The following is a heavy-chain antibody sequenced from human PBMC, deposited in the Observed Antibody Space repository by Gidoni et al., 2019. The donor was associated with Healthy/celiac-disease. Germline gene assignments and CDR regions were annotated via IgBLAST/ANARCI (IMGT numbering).Heavy chain of an antibody. CDR3: ARRNAMVETGYYDGMDV. Sequence: EVQLVESGGGLVQPGGSLRLSCAASGFTFSSYWMGWVLQAPGKGLEWVANIKQDGREKYYVDSVKGRFTISRDNAKNSLYRQMNSRRAEDTAVYYCARRNAMVETGYYDGMDVWGQGTTVTVSS. CDR2: IKQDGREK. J-gene: IGHJ6*02. V-gene: IGHV3-7*01. CDR1: GFTFSSYW. D-gene: IGHD5-18*01.